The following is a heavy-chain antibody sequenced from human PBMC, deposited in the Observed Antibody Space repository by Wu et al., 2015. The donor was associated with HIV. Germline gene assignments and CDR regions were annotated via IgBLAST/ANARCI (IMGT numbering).Heavy chain of an antibody. CDR2: MNSNNGKT. Sequence: QVQLVQSGAEVKKPGASVKVSCQASGYTITTYDFNWVRQAPGQGLEWMGWMNSNNGKTGYGQKFQGRVAMTRNISTRTAYMELSGLKSEDTAVYYCATSYYGSGIAQPFYYYYAMDVWAKGPRSPSP. CDR3: ATSYYGSGIAQPFYYYYAMDV. V-gene: IGHV1-8*01. J-gene: IGHJ6*02. D-gene: IGHD3-10*01. CDR1: GYTITTYD.